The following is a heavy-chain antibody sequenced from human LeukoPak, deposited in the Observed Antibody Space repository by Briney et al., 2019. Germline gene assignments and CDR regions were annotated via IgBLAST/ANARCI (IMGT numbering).Heavy chain of an antibody. D-gene: IGHD3-22*01. CDR3: VRDYYDSRSFDI. CDR2: IYYSGST. V-gene: IGHV4-31*03. CDR1: GGSISNGGYH. Sequence: SETLSLTCTVSGGSISNGGYHWTWIRQDPGKGLEWIGYIYYSGSTYYDPSLKSRVTISVDTSKNQFSLKLSSVTAADTAMYYCVRDYYDSRSFDIWGQGTMVTVSS. J-gene: IGHJ3*02.